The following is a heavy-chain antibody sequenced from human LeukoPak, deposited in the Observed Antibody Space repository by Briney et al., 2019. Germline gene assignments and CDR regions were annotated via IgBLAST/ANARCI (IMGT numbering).Heavy chain of an antibody. D-gene: IGHD3-22*01. CDR3: ARGGGYYYDSSGYHFDY. J-gene: IGHJ4*02. CDR2: IYYSGST. V-gene: IGHV4-59*01. Sequence: SETLSLTCTVSGGSISSYYWSWIRQPPGKGLEWSGDIYYSGSTNYNLSLKSRVTISVDTSKNQFSLKLSSVTAADTAVYYCARGGGYYYDSSGYHFDYWGQGTLVTVSS. CDR1: GGSISSYY.